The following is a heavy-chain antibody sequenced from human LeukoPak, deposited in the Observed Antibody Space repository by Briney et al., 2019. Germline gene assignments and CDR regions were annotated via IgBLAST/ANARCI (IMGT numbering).Heavy chain of an antibody. J-gene: IGHJ3*02. V-gene: IGHV3-23*01. Sequence: GGSLRLSCAASGFTFSSYAMSWVRQAPGKGLEWVSAISGSGGSTYYADSVKGRFTISRDNSKNTLYLQMNSLRAEDTAVYYCAKAAGGQLCLGIAFDIWGQGTMVTVSS. CDR2: ISGSGGST. CDR3: AKAAGGQLCLGIAFDI. CDR1: GFTFSSYA. D-gene: IGHD3-16*01.